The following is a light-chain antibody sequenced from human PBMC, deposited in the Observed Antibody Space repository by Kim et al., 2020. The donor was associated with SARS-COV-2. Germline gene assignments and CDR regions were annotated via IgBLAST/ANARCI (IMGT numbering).Light chain of an antibody. CDR3: QVWDSSTWV. V-gene: IGLV3-9*01. Sequence: SVALGQTARITCGGNNIVTINVHWHQQKPGQAPVLVMYRNTNRPSGIPERFSGSNSGNTATLTISRAQAGDEADYYCQVWDSSTWVFGGGTQLTVL. J-gene: IGLJ3*02. CDR1: NIVTIN. CDR2: RNT.